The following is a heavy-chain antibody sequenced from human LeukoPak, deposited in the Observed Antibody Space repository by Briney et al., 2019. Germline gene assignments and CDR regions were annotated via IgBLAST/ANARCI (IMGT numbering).Heavy chain of an antibody. CDR1: GGSISSTNW. Sequence: SETLSLTCAVSGGSISSTNWWSWVRQPPGKGLEWIGEIYHSGSTNSNPSLKSRVTISVDKSKNQFSLKLSSVTAADTAVYYCARGYGDYTPAEYFQHWGQGTLVTVSS. CDR2: IYHSGST. V-gene: IGHV4-4*02. J-gene: IGHJ1*01. CDR3: ARGYGDYTPAEYFQH. D-gene: IGHD4-17*01.